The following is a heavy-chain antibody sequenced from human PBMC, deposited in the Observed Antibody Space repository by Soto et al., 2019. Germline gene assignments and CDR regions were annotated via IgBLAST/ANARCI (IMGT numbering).Heavy chain of an antibody. Sequence: QVQLVQSGAEVKKPGSSVKVSCKASGGTFSSYTISWVRQAPGQGLEWMGRIIPILGIANYAQKFQGRVTITADKSTSTAYMELSSLRSEDTAVYYYARRYALGTYEQDFDYWGQGTLVTVSS. V-gene: IGHV1-69*02. CDR3: ARRYALGTYEQDFDY. CDR1: GGTFSSYT. D-gene: IGHD7-27*01. CDR2: IIPILGIA. J-gene: IGHJ4*02.